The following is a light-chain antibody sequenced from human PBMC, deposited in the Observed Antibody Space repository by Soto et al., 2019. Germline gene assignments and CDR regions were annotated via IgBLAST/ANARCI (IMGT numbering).Light chain of an antibody. Sequence: EIVLTQSPRTLSLSPGESATLSCRASQNVYINSLAWFQQKPGQTPRLLIYGPSTRAAGVPDRFTGSGSGADFALTITGLELEDFALYYCQQYGGAPFTFGPGTRV. CDR3: QQYGGAPFT. J-gene: IGKJ3*01. CDR2: GPS. CDR1: QNVYINS. V-gene: IGKV3-20*01.